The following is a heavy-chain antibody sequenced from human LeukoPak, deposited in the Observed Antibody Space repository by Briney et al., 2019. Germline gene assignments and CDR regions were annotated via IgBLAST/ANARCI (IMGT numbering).Heavy chain of an antibody. CDR3: ARGNRKFSGSYPLYYFDY. CDR2: MNPNSGNT. D-gene: IGHD3-10*01. V-gene: IGHV1-8*01. J-gene: IGHJ4*02. Sequence: ASVKVSCKASGYTFTSYDINWVRQATGQGLEWMGWMNPNSGNTGYAQKFQGRVTMTRNTSISTAYMELSSLRSEDTAVYYCARGNRKFSGSYPLYYFDYWGQGTLVTVSS. CDR1: GYTFTSYD.